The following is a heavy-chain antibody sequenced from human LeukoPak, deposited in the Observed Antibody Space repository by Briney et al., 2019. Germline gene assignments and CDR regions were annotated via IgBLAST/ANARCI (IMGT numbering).Heavy chain of an antibody. J-gene: IGHJ4*02. D-gene: IGHD6-13*01. CDR1: GFTFSSYE. Sequence: GSLRLSCAASGFTFSSYEMNWVRQAPGKGLEWIGSFYYSGSTYYNPSLESRVSISVDTSKNQFSLKLTSVTAADAAVYYCARDNQQLAFYFWGQGTLVTVSS. CDR3: ARDNQQLAFYF. V-gene: IGHV4-39*07. CDR2: FYYSGST.